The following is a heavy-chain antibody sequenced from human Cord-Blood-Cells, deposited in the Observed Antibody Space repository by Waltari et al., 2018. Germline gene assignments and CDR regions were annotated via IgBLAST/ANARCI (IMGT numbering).Heavy chain of an antibody. V-gene: IGHV1-2*02. J-gene: IGHJ3*02. Sequence: QVQLVQSGAEVKKPGASVKVSCKASGYTFTGYYMHWVRQAPGQGLEWMGWINPNGGGTNCAQKFQGRVTMTRDTSSSTAYMELSRLRSDDTAVYYCARSRNTDAFDIWGQGTMVTVSS. CDR3: ARSRNTDAFDI. D-gene: IGHD1-1*01. CDR2: INPNGGGT. CDR1: GYTFTGYY.